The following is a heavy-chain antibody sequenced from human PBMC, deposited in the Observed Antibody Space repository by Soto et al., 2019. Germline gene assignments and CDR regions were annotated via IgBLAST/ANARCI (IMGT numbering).Heavy chain of an antibody. CDR3: AKASVDYYDSSGYYVYYGMDV. CDR1: GFTFDDYA. Sequence: GGSLRLSCAASGFTFDDYAMHWVRQAPGKGLEWVSGISWNSGSIGYADSGKGRFTISRDNAKNSLYLQMNSLRAEDTALYYCAKASVDYYDSSGYYVYYGMDVWGQGTTVTVSS. CDR2: ISWNSGSI. V-gene: IGHV3-9*01. D-gene: IGHD3-22*01. J-gene: IGHJ6*02.